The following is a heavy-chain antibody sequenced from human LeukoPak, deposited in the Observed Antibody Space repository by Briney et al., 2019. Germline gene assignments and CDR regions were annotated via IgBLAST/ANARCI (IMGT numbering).Heavy chain of an antibody. Sequence: TETLSLTCSVSDASIKTYYWTWIRQPPGKGLEYIGSIYSRGSPKYNPSLKSRVTLSVDTSKNQFSLSLRSVTAADTAVYYCARVREGNRLHQFYLDSWGQGIRVTVSS. CDR2: IYSRGSP. V-gene: IGHV4-59*13. J-gene: IGHJ4*02. D-gene: IGHD1-14*01. CDR3: ARVREGNRLHQFYLDS. CDR1: DASIKTYY.